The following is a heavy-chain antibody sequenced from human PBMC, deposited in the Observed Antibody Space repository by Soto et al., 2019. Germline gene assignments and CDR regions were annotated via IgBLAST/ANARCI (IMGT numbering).Heavy chain of an antibody. CDR1: GGSINSYS. V-gene: IGHV4-59*01. J-gene: IGHJ5*02. Sequence: SETLSLTCTVSGGSINSYSWSWIRQPPGKGLEWIGYIYYTGSTDYSPSLKSRVAISVDTSKNQFSLNLSSVTAADTAVYYCARILKPTRNTDTNWFDPWGQGTLVTVSS. D-gene: IGHD1-1*01. CDR3: ARILKPTRNTDTNWFDP. CDR2: IYYTGST.